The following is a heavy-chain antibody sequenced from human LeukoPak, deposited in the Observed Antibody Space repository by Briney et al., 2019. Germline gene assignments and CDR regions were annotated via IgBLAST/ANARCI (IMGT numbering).Heavy chain of an antibody. Sequence: PGGSLRLSCAASGFSFSSYAMSWVRQAPGKGLGWVSAISGSGGSTYYADSVKGRFTISRDNSKNTLYLQMNSLRAEDTAVYYCAKDQTMIVAFDYWGQGTLVTVSS. CDR2: ISGSGGST. V-gene: IGHV3-23*01. CDR1: GFSFSSYA. J-gene: IGHJ4*02. CDR3: AKDQTMIVAFDY. D-gene: IGHD3-22*01.